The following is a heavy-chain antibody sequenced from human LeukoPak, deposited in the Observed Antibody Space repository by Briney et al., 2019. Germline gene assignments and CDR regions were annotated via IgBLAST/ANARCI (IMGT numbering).Heavy chain of an antibody. J-gene: IGHJ1*01. CDR1: GDSISRSDSH. CDR3: ARRRYYDGSGYLE. CDR2: IYYSGRT. V-gene: IGHV4-39*01. D-gene: IGHD3-22*01. Sequence: PSETLSLTCSVSGDSISRSDSHWDWLRQPPGKGLEWIGTIYYSGRTYYSPSLNSRVTMSVDTSSNQFSLNLRSVTAADTAVYYCARRRYYDGSGYLEWGQGTLLSVSS.